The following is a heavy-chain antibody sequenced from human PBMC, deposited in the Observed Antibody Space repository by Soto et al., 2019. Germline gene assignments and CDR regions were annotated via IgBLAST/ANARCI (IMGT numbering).Heavy chain of an antibody. CDR1: GYTFTHYY. V-gene: IGHV1-46*01. CDR3: ARDLAAGDY. J-gene: IGHJ4*02. D-gene: IGHD6-13*01. Sequence: QVQLVQSGAEVKKPGASVKLSCRTSGYTFTHYYIHWVRQAPAQGLEWLAIINPASGSTNYAQDFQGRVTLTMDTSTTTVYMELSGLRAEDTAIFYCARDLAAGDYCGQGTLVTVSS. CDR2: INPASGST.